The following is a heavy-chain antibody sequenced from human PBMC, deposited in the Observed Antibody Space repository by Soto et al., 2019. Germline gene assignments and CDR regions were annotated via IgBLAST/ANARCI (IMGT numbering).Heavy chain of an antibody. J-gene: IGHJ4*02. Sequence: QVQLVQSGAEVKKPGSSVKVSCKASGGTFSSYAISWVRQAPGQGLEWMGGIIPIFGTANYAQKFHGRVTIPADKTTSTAHMELNSLRSEDKAVYCCANTLVGNVDDLWSGYDASHGYWGKGPLVTVSS. CDR3: ANTLVGNVDDLWSGYDASHGY. V-gene: IGHV1-69*06. D-gene: IGHD3-3*01. CDR2: IIPIFGTA. CDR1: GGTFSSYA.